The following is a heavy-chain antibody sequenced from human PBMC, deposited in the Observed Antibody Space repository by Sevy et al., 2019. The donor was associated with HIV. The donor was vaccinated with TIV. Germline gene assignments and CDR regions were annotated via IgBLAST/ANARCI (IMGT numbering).Heavy chain of an antibody. Sequence: GGSLRLSCTASGFTFSSYDIHWVRQAPGKGLEWVAGISYDGRSKQYADSVQGRFTISRDNAKSTLYLQMDSLRVEDTAVFYCAAVVFTFGCDDCEYYHFMDVWGKGTTVTDSS. J-gene: IGHJ6*03. CDR1: GFTFSSYD. D-gene: IGHD3-16*01. CDR2: ISYDGRSK. V-gene: IGHV3-30*03. CDR3: AAVVFTFGCDDCEYYHFMDV.